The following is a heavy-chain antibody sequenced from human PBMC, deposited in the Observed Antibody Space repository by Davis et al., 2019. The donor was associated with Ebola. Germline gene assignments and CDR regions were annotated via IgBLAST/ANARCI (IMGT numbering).Heavy chain of an antibody. CDR3: ARGKSSTSRY. CDR2: IYYSGST. V-gene: IGHV4-59*01. D-gene: IGHD2-2*01. Sequence: MPSETLSLTCPVSGGSISSYYWSWIRQPPGKGLEWIGYIYYSGSTNYNPSLKSRVTISVDTSKNQFSLKLSSVTAADTAVYYCARGKSSTSRYWGQGTLVTVSS. J-gene: IGHJ4*02. CDR1: GGSISSYY.